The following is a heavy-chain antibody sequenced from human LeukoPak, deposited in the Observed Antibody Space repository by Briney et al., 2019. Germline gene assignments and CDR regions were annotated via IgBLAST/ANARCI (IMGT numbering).Heavy chain of an antibody. Sequence: PSETLSLTCTVSGYSISSGYYWGWIRPPPGKGLEWIGNIYHSGSTHYNPPLKSRVTISVDTSKNQFSLKLSSVTAADTAVYYCARVIWGCSSTSCYRSYYYYYMDVWGKGTTVTVSS. J-gene: IGHJ6*03. CDR3: ARVIWGCSSTSCYRSYYYYYMDV. V-gene: IGHV4-38-2*02. CDR1: GYSISSGYY. CDR2: IYHSGST. D-gene: IGHD2-2*02.